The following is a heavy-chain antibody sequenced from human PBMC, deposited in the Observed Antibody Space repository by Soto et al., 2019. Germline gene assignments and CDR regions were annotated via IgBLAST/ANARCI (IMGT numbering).Heavy chain of an antibody. CDR3: AGLRASNYEAYQH. CDR2: INPIFGTA. V-gene: IGHV1-69*12. D-gene: IGHD4-4*01. J-gene: IGHJ1*01. Sequence: QVQLVQSGAEVKKPGSSVKVSCKASGGTFSTYPISWVRQAPGQGLEWMGGINPIFGTANYAQKLQGRVTITADESTTTAYMQLSSLRSDDTAVYYCAGLRASNYEAYQHWGQGTLVTVSS. CDR1: GGTFSTYP.